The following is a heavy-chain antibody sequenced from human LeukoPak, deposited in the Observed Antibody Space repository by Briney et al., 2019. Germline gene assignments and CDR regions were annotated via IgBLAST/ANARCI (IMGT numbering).Heavy chain of an antibody. CDR2: FDPEDGET. Sequence: ASVKVSCKVSGYTLTELSMHWARQAPGKGLEWTGGFDPEDGETIYAQKFQGRVTMTEDTSTDTAYMELSSLRSEDTAVYYCARAQGISRGFDYWGQGTLVTVSS. V-gene: IGHV1-24*01. CDR3: ARAQGISRGFDY. CDR1: GYTLTELS. J-gene: IGHJ4*02.